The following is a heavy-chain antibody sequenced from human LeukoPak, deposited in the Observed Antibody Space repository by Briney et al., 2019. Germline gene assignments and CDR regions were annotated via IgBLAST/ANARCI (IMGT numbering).Heavy chain of an antibody. D-gene: IGHD6-19*01. J-gene: IGHJ4*02. CDR3: STTNRGWSGVGDY. CDR1: GDSFSSSTYS. V-gene: IGHV4-39*02. Sequence: KPSGNPSLSGTGSGDSFSSSTYSWGWGRQPPRKGLEWIGSIYYSGTTYYNPSLKSRVSISKDTSKNHFSLKLTSVTAEDTAMYYCSTTNRGWSGVGDYWGQGTLVTVSS. CDR2: IYYSGTT.